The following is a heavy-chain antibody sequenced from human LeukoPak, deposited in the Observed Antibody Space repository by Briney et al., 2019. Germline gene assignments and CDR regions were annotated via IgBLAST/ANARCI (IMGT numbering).Heavy chain of an antibody. J-gene: IGHJ4*02. CDR2: IYYSGST. CDR1: GGSISSGGYY. Sequence: PSETLSLTCTVSGGSISSGGYYWSWIRQHPGKGLEWIGYIYYSGSTYYNPSLKSRVTISVDTSKSQFSLKLSSVTAADTAVYYCARAGYSYGYVFDYWGQGTLVTVSS. V-gene: IGHV4-31*03. CDR3: ARAGYSYGYVFDY. D-gene: IGHD5-18*01.